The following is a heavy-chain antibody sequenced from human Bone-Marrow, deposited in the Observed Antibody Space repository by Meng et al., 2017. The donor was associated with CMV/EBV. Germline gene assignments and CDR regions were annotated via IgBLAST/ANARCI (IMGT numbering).Heavy chain of an antibody. J-gene: IGHJ6*02. CDR1: GFTFSSYA. CDR2: ISYDGSNK. D-gene: IGHD2-2*02. V-gene: IGHV3-30-3*01. Sequence: LSLTCAASGFTFSSYAMHWVRQAPGKGLEWVAVISYDGSNKYYADSVKGRFTISRDNSKNTLYLQMNSLRAEDTAVYYCARDEYCSSTSCYRGGMDVWGQGTTVTVSS. CDR3: ARDEYCSSTSCYRGGMDV.